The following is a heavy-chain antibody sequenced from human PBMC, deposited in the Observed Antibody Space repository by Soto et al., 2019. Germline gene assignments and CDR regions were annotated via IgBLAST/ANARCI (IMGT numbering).Heavy chain of an antibody. CDR3: ARDGNRAYCSGGSCFPRRLSWFDP. D-gene: IGHD2-15*01. CDR2: IIPIFGTA. J-gene: IGHJ5*01. CDR1: GGTFSSYA. Sequence: SVKVSCKASGGTFSSYAISWVRQAPGQGLEWMGGIIPIFGTANYAQKFQGRVTITADESTSTAYMELSSLRSEDTAVYYCARDGNRAYCSGGSCFPRRLSWFDPRGQGTIVTVYS. V-gene: IGHV1-69*13.